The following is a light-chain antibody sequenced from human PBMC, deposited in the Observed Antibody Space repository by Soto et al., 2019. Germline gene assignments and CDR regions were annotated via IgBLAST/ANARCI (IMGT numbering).Light chain of an antibody. CDR2: EVS. V-gene: IGLV2-14*01. Sequence: QSALTQPASVSGSPGQSITISCTGTSSDVGAYNYVSWYQQHPGKAPKLMIYEVSNRPSGVSNRFSGSKSGNTASLTISGLQAEDEADYYCSSYTITSTVVFGGGTKLT. CDR3: SSYTITSTVV. J-gene: IGLJ2*01. CDR1: SSDVGAYNY.